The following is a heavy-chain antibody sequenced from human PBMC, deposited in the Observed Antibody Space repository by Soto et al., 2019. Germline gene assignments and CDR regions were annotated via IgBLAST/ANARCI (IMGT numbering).Heavy chain of an antibody. Sequence: SEPLSLTCAVYGRSFSGYYWSWIRQPPGKGLEWIGEINPSGSTNYNPSLKSRVTISLDASKNQFSLKLSSVTAADTAVYYCARVLGCRWVGELFMNTWFDTWGQGTLVTVFS. CDR2: INPSGST. D-gene: IGHD3-10*01. CDR3: ARVLGCRWVGELFMNTWFDT. CDR1: GRSFSGYY. V-gene: IGHV4-34*01. J-gene: IGHJ5*02.